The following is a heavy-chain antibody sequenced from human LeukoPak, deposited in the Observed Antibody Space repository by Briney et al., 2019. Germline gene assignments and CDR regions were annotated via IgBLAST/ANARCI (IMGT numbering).Heavy chain of an antibody. J-gene: IGHJ4*02. CDR2: IRAYDANT. V-gene: IGHV1-18*01. D-gene: IGHD4-11*01. CDR1: GYAFTNYG. CDR3: YRDYWGGGNYRYILPDRLDY. Sequence: ASVKVSCKASGYAFTNYGISWVRQAPGQGLEWMGWIRAYDANTIYAQQLKGRVTMTTDTSTSTAYMELRSLRYDDTAVYYCYRDYWGGGNYRYILPDRLDYCFQATM.